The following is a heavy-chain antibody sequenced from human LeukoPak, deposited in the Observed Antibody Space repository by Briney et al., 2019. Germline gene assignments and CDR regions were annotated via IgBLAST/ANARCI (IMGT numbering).Heavy chain of an antibody. D-gene: IGHD6-19*01. J-gene: IGHJ4*02. CDR3: AIPYGRVAGTDFDY. Sequence: AASVKVSCKASGYTFAGYYMHWVRQAPGQGLEWMGWMNPSSGERKYVQSFQGRVTLTRDTSITTAYMELSSLTSDDTAVYYCAIPYGRVAGTDFDYWGQGTQVSVAS. CDR1: GYTFAGYY. V-gene: IGHV1-2*02. CDR2: MNPSSGER.